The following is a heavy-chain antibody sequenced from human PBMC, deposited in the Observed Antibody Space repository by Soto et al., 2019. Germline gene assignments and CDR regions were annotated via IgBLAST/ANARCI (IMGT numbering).Heavy chain of an antibody. Sequence: SETLSLTCTVSGGSINSYYWSWIRQPPGKGLEWIGYIYYSGSTYYNPSLKSRVTISVDTSKNQFSLKLSSVTAADTAIYYCARSVFPWGQGTLVTVSS. CDR2: IYYSGST. CDR3: ARSVFP. CDR1: GGSINSYY. V-gene: IGHV4-59*06. J-gene: IGHJ5*02.